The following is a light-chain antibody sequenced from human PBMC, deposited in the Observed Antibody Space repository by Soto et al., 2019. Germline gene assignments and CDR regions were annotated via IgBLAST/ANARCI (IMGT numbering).Light chain of an antibody. Sequence: QSALTQPASVSGSPGQSITISCTGTSSDVGGYNYVSWYQRHPGKAPKLMIFDVSNRPSGVSNRFSGSKSGNTASLTISGLQAEDEADYYCSSYISSSTLYVFGTGTKVTVL. CDR3: SSYISSSTLYV. CDR2: DVS. V-gene: IGLV2-14*01. CDR1: SSDVGGYNY. J-gene: IGLJ1*01.